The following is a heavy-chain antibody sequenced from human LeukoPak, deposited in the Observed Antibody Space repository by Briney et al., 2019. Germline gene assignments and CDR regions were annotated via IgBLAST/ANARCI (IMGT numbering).Heavy chain of an antibody. D-gene: IGHD5-12*01. CDR1: GFTFSSYA. CDR2: ISGSGGST. V-gene: IGHV3-23*01. CDR3: ARDHGRGYSGTVDY. Sequence: PGGSLRLSCAASGFTFSSYAMSWVRQAPGKGLEWVSAISGSGGSTYYADSVKGRFTISRDNSKNTLYLQMNSLRAEDTAVYYCARDHGRGYSGTVDYWGQGTLVTVSS. J-gene: IGHJ4*02.